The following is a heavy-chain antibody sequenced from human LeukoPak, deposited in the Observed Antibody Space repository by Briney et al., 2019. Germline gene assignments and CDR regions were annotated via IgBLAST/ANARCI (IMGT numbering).Heavy chain of an antibody. CDR3: ARYFSGGQFKWFDP. V-gene: IGHV4-30-2*01. CDR2: IYHGGSA. Sequence: SETLSLTCAVSGDSISSGGYSWSWIRQPPGKGLEWIGYIYHGGSAYYSPSLKSRANISVDKSKNQFSLKLSSVTAADTAVYYSARYFSGGQFKWFDPWGQGTLVTVSS. D-gene: IGHD1-26*01. CDR1: GDSISSGGYS. J-gene: IGHJ5*02.